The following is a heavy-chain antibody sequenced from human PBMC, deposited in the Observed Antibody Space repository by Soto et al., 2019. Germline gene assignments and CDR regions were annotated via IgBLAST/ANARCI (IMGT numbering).Heavy chain of an antibody. V-gene: IGHV3-30*18. CDR2: ISYDGSNK. J-gene: IGHJ5*02. D-gene: IGHD2-8*01. Sequence: QVQLVESGGGVVQPGRSLRLSCAASGFTFSSYGMHWVRQAPGKGLEWVAVISYDGSNKYYADSVKGRFTISRDNSKNTLYLKMNSLRVEDTAVYYCAKNRGPNGYCTNGVCYRGGNWFDPWGQGTLVTVSS. CDR3: AKNRGPNGYCTNGVCYRGGNWFDP. CDR1: GFTFSSYG.